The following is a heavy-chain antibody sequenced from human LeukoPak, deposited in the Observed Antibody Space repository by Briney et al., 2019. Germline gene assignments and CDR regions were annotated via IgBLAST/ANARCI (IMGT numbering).Heavy chain of an antibody. CDR2: IKEDGSEK. CDR3: ARYDTGRTF. CDR1: GFTFNTYA. V-gene: IGHV3-7*04. D-gene: IGHD3-10*01. Sequence: GGSLRLSCAASGFTFNTYAMTWVRQAPGKGLEWVANIKEDGSEKYYVDSVKGRFTISRDNAKNSLYLQMNSLRAEDTAVYYCARYDTGRTFWGQGTLVTVSA. J-gene: IGHJ4*02.